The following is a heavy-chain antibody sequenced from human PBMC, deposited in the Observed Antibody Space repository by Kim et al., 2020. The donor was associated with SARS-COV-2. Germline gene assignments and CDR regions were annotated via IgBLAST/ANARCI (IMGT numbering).Heavy chain of an antibody. V-gene: IGHV4-34*01. D-gene: IGHD3-22*01. CDR1: GGSFSGYY. CDR2: INHSGST. J-gene: IGHJ4*02. Sequence: SETLSLTCAVYGGSFSGYYWSWIRQPPGKGLEWIGEINHSGSTNYNPSLKSRVTISVDTSKNQFSLKLSSVTAADTAVYYCARGLLVITLGGVFDYWGQGTLVTVSS. CDR3: ARGLLVITLGGVFDY.